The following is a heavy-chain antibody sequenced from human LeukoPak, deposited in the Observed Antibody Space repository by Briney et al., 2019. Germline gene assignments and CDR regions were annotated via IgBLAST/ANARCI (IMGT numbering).Heavy chain of an antibody. CDR3: ANAIAAAQGGY. CDR2: IVGDGSGA. J-gene: IGHJ4*02. Sequence: GGSLRLSCAVSDFTFSGSWMHWVRQAPGKGLVWVSHIVGDGSGATYADSVKGRFTISRDNSKNTLYLQMNSLRAEDTAVYYCANAIAAAQGGYWGQGTLVTVSS. V-gene: IGHV3-74*01. D-gene: IGHD6-13*01. CDR1: DFTFSGSW.